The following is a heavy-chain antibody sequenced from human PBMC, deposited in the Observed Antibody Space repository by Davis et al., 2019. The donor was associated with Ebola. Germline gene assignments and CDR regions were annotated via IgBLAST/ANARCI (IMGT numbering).Heavy chain of an antibody. CDR2: INPNSGGT. V-gene: IGHV1-2*04. J-gene: IGHJ6*02. CDR1: GYTFTGYY. CDR3: ARASVAGTDHYYGMDV. Sequence: ASVKVSCKASGYTFTGYYMHWVRQAPGQGLEWMGWINPNSGGTNYAQKFQGWVTMTRDTSISTAYMELSRLRSDDTAVYYCARASVAGTDHYYGMDVWGQGTTVTVSS. D-gene: IGHD6-19*01.